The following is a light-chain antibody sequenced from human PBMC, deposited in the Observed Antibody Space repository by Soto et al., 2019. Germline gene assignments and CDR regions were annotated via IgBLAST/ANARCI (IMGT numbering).Light chain of an antibody. Sequence: EIVLTQSPGTLSLFPGEGATLSCRASQSVSSYLAWYQQKPGQAPRLLIYDASNRATGIPARFSGSGSGTDFTLTISSLEPEDFAVYYCQQRSSWPLITFGQGTRLEIK. CDR3: QQRSSWPLIT. J-gene: IGKJ5*01. CDR1: QSVSSY. V-gene: IGKV3-11*01. CDR2: DAS.